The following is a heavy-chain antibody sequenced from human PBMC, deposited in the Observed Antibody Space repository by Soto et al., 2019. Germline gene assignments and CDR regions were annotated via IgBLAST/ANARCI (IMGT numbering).Heavy chain of an antibody. CDR2: MNPDGSQE. V-gene: IGHV3-7*01. CDR3: ARFYN. J-gene: IGHJ4*02. Sequence: PGGSLRLSCVASGFTFSDYWMSWVRLTPGKGPEWVAHMNPDGSQEAYVDSVKGRFTMSRDNAQKSLFLHMSSLRPEDTAIYYCARFYNWGPGALVTVSS. CDR1: GFTFSDYW.